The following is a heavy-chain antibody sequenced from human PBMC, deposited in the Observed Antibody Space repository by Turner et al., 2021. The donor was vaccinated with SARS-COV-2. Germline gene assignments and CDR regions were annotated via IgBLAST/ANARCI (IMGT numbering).Heavy chain of an antibody. Sequence: NLVDSGGVLATPGGSLIFSCAASGFPSSTDSVNWVRQARERGLEGVASINSGSSFIYYAESMKGQVTISRDSTKRSRFLQMNSLRVEETAVYYCTRSRDYCGWWTYCNYDYWGQGTLVTVST. V-gene: IGHV3-21*01. CDR3: TRSRDYCGWWTYCNYDY. J-gene: IGHJ4*02. CDR2: INSGSSFI. D-gene: IGHD3-10*01. CDR1: GFPSSTDS.